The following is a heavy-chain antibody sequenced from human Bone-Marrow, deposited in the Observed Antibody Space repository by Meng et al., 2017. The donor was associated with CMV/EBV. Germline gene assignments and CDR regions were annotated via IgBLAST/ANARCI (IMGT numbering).Heavy chain of an antibody. J-gene: IGHJ6*02. V-gene: IGHV3-49*04. CDR2: IRKNGYGGTT. D-gene: IGHD2-2*01. Sequence: GSLRLSCTASGFIFGDYLMGWVRQAPGKGPEWAGVIRKNGYGGTTEYAASVKGRFTISRDDSKSIAYLQMNSLKIEETAVYYCTRGGTSAMRDGMDVWGQGTTVTVSS. CDR3: TRGGTSAMRDGMDV. CDR1: GFIFGDYL.